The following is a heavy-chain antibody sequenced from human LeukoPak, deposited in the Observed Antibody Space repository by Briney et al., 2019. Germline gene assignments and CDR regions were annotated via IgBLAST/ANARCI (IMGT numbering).Heavy chain of an antibody. J-gene: IGHJ6*02. CDR2: INAGNGNT. CDR1: GYTFTSYA. CDR3: AAPKPAAGTDYYYYGMDV. D-gene: IGHD6-13*01. V-gene: IGHV1-3*01. Sequence: ASVKVSCKASGYTFTSYAMHWVRQAPGQRLEWMGWINAGNGNTKYSQKFQGRVTITRDTSASTAYMELSSLRSEDTAVYCCAAPKPAAGTDYYYYGMDVWGQGTMVTVSS.